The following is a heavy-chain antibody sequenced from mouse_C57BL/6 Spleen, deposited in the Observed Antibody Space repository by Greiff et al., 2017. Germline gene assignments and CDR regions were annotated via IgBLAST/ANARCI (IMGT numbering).Heavy chain of an antibody. J-gene: IGHJ1*03. CDR3: GRGDGYSWYFDV. Sequence: QVQLQQPGAELVKPGASVKMSCKASGYTFTSYWITWVKQRPGQGLEWIGDIYPGSGSTNYNEKFKSKATLTVDTSSSTAYMQRSSLTSEDSAVYYCGRGDGYSWYFDVWGTGTTVTVSS. CDR2: IYPGSGST. V-gene: IGHV1-55*01. CDR1: GYTFTSYW. D-gene: IGHD2-3*01.